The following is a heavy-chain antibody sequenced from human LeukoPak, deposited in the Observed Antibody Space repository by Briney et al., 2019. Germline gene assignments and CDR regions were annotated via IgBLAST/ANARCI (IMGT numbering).Heavy chain of an antibody. V-gene: IGHV5-51*01. CDR2: IYPGDSDT. J-gene: IGHJ4*02. Sequence: GESLKISCKGSGYSFTSYWIGWVRQMPGKGLEWMGIIYPGDSDTRYSPSFQGQVTISADKSISTAYLQWSSLKASDTATYYCARQEYYYDSSGYYRLYYFDYWGQGTLVTVSS. D-gene: IGHD3-22*01. CDR1: GYSFTSYW. CDR3: ARQEYYYDSSGYYRLYYFDY.